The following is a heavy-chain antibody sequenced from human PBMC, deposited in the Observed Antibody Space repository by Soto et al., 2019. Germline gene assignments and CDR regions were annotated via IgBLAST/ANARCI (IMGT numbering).Heavy chain of an antibody. CDR1: GVSISNGGYY. CDR2: IDDTGAT. Sequence: SETLSLTCSVSGVSISNGGYYWNWIRQHPGRGLEWIGYIDDTGATYYNPSLRSRVSMSVDTSRNQFSLKLNSVTVADTAIYYCVGTGTTDDYWGRGTLVTVSS. V-gene: IGHV4-31*03. J-gene: IGHJ4*02. CDR3: VGTGTTDDY. D-gene: IGHD1-1*01.